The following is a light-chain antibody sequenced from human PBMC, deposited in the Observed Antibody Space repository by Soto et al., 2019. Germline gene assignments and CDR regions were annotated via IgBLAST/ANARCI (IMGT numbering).Light chain of an antibody. CDR1: QNLGSGY. Sequence: EIVLTQSPGTLSLSPGDRATLSCRASQNLGSGYLAWYQQKPGQAPRILIYAASSRATGIPDRFSGSGSGTDFSLTISRLEPEDFAVYYCQQRSNWPWTFGQGTKMEIK. CDR3: QQRSNWPWT. J-gene: IGKJ1*01. V-gene: IGKV3D-20*02. CDR2: AAS.